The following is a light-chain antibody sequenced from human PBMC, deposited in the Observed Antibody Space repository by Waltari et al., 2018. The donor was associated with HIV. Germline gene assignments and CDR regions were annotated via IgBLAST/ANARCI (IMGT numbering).Light chain of an antibody. J-gene: IGKJ2*01. CDR2: GAS. V-gene: IGKV3-15*01. CDR3: QQYNNWPPYT. CDR1: QSVSNN. Sequence: EIVMTQSPATLSVSPGERATLSCRASQSVSNNLAWYQQKPGQAPRLLIYGASTRVTGLPARFSGSGSGTEFNLTISSLQSEDFALYYCQQYNNWPPYTFGQGTKLEIK.